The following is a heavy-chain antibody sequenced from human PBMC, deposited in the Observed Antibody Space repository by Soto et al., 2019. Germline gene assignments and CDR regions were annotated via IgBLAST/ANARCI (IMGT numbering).Heavy chain of an antibody. D-gene: IGHD2-15*01. V-gene: IGHV4-39*07. CDR3: ARGKKDIVVVVAATPGHNWFDP. J-gene: IGHJ5*02. Sequence: PSETLSLTCTVSGGSISSSGYYWGWVRQPPGKALEWIGSIDYSGATYYNPSLKSRVTISVDTSKNQFSLKLSSVTAADTAVYYCARGKKDIVVVVAATPGHNWFDPWGQGTLVTVSS. CDR2: IDYSGAT. CDR1: GGSISSSGYY.